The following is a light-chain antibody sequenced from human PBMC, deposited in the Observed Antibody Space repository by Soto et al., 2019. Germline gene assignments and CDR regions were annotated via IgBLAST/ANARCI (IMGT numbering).Light chain of an antibody. J-gene: IGLJ1*01. CDR3: SSYTISRTYI. Sequence: QSVLTQPPSASGSPGQSVTISCTGASSDVGTYDFVSWYQPHPGKAPKLMIYEVTKRPSGVPDPFSGSRSGNTASLTVSGLQAEDEADYYCSSYTISRTYIFGTGTKVTVL. CDR2: EVT. V-gene: IGLV2-8*01. CDR1: SSDVGTYDF.